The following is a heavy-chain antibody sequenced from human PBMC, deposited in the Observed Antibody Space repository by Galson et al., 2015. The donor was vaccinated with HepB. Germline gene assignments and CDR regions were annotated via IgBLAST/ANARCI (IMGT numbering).Heavy chain of an antibody. D-gene: IGHD6-13*01. CDR1: GFTFSSYW. CDR2: IKQDGSEK. V-gene: IGHV3-7*01. CDR3: ARSSNGDVAAAGTLFHY. Sequence: SLRLSCAASGFTFSSYWMSWVRQAPGKGLEWVANIKQDGSEKYYVDSVKGRFTISRDNAKNSLYLQMNSLRAEDTAVYYCARSSNGDVAAAGTLFHYWGQGTLVTVSS. J-gene: IGHJ4*02.